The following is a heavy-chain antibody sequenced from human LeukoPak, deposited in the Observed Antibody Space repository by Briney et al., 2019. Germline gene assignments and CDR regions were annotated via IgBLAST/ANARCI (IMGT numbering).Heavy chain of an antibody. CDR2: IYYSGST. Sequence: SETLSLTCTVSGGSISSSSYYWGCIRQPPGKGLEWIGSIYYSGSTYYNPSLKSRVTISVDTSKNQFSLKLSSVTAADTAVYYCARHTDCSSTSCYVDYWGQGTLVTVSS. CDR1: GGSISSSSYY. J-gene: IGHJ4*02. V-gene: IGHV4-39*01. D-gene: IGHD2-2*01. CDR3: ARHTDCSSTSCYVDY.